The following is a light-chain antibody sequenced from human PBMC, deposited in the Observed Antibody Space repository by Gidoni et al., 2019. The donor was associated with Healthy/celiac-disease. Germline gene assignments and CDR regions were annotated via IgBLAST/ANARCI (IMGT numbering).Light chain of an antibody. CDR3: MQDLQTPWT. V-gene: IGKV2-28*01. CDR2: LGS. Sequence: DIVMTQSPLSLPVTPGEPAYISCRSSQSLLHSNGYNYLDWYLQKPGQSPQLLIYLGSNRASGVPDRFSGSGSGTDFTLKISRVEAEDVGVYYCMQDLQTPWTFGQGTKVEIK. CDR1: QSLLHSNGYNY. J-gene: IGKJ1*01.